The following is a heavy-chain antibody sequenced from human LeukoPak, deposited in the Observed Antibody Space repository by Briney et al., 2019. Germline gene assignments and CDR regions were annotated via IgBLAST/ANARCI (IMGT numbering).Heavy chain of an antibody. CDR2: IYYSGST. J-gene: IGHJ5*02. D-gene: IGHD2-21*01. V-gene: IGHV4-31*03. Sequence: SETLSLTCTVSGGSISSGGYYWSWIRQHPGKGLEWIGYIYYSGSTYYNPSLKSRVTISVDTSKNQFSLKLSSVTAADTAVYHCAREIGRSPTWFDPWGQGTLVTVSS. CDR3: AREIGRSPTWFDP. CDR1: GGSISSGGYY.